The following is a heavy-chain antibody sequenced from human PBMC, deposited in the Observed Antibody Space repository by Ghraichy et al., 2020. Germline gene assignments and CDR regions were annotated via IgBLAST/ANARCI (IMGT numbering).Heavy chain of an antibody. CDR2: ISAYNGNT. CDR1: GYTFTSYG. Sequence: AAVKVSCKASGYTFTSYGISWVRQAPGQGLEWMGWISAYNGNTNYAQKLQGRVTMTTDTSTSTAYMELRSLRSDDTAVYYCARSREFSGDPVNAAARPSSDWYFDLWGRGTLVTVSS. J-gene: IGHJ2*01. CDR3: ARSREFSGDPVNAAARPSSDWYFDL. D-gene: IGHD6-6*01. V-gene: IGHV1-18*01.